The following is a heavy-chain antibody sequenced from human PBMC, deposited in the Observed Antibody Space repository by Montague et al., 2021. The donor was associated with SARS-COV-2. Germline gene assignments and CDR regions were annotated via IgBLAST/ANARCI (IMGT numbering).Heavy chain of an antibody. CDR2: IKSKAVGGAI. J-gene: IGHJ5*02. CDR1: GFTFSSAW. CDR3: TADFSDMAEQMAQTDL. D-gene: IGHD5-24*01. Sequence: SLRLSCAASGFTFSSAWMTWVRQSPGKGLEWVGRIKSKAVGGAIQYATSVKGRFTISRDDSENTLYLQMDSLTTEDTAVYYCTADFSDMAEQMAQTDLWGQGTLVTVSS. V-gene: IGHV3-15*01.